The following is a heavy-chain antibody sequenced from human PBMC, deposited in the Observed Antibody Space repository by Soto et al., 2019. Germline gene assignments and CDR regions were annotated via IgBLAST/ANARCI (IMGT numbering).Heavy chain of an antibody. CDR1: GFTFSSCV. Sequence: EVHLLESGGGLVQPGESLRLSCETSGFTFSSCVMTWVRQAPRKGLEWVAVITKSGDTDYADSVKGRFTISRDNSKNTVYLQMNSLRAEDTVVYYCAKGLLNGRWYAADWGQGALVTVSS. D-gene: IGHD6-13*01. CDR3: AKGLLNGRWYAAD. CDR2: ITKSGDT. V-gene: IGHV3-23*01. J-gene: IGHJ4*02.